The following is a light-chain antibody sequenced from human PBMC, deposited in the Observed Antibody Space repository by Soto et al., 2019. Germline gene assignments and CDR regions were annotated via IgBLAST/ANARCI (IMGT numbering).Light chain of an antibody. CDR3: QQYNSDSPVT. J-gene: IGKJ4*01. V-gene: IGKV1-5*01. CDR2: DAS. Sequence: DIQMTQSPSTLSASVGDRVTITCRASQSISSWLAWYQQKPGKAPKLLIYDASSLESGVPSRFSGSGSGTEFTLTISSLQPDDFATYYCQQYNSDSPVTFGGGTKVEIK. CDR1: QSISSW.